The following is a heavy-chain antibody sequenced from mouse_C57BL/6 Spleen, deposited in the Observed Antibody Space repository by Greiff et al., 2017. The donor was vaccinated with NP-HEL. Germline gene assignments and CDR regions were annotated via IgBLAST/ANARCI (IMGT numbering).Heavy chain of an antibody. CDR2: INPSNGGT. V-gene: IGHV1-53*01. CDR3: ARSFYYDYDGNYYARDY. Sequence: QVQLQQPGTELVKPGASVKLSCKASGYTFTSYWMHWVKQRPGQGLEWIGNINPSNGGTNYNEKFKSKATLTVDKSSSTAYMQLSSLTSEDSAVYYCARSFYYDYDGNYYARDYWGQGTSVTVSS. J-gene: IGHJ4*01. D-gene: IGHD2-4*01. CDR1: GYTFTSYW.